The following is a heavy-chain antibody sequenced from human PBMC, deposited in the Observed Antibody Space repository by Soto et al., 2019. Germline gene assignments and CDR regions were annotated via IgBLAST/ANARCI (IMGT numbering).Heavy chain of an antibody. D-gene: IGHD6-13*01. Sequence: GGSLRLSCAASGFTFSSYAMNWVRQAPGKGLEWVSGISSSGGSAYYADSVKGRFTSSRDNSKNTLYLQMSSLRDEDTAVYYVAAGTAAPAHWGQGTLVTVSS. CDR3: AAGTAAPAH. CDR2: ISSSGGSA. J-gene: IGHJ1*01. CDR1: GFTFSSYA. V-gene: IGHV3-23*01.